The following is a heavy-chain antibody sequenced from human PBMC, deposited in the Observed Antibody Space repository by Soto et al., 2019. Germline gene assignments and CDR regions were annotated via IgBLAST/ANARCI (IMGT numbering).Heavy chain of an antibody. Sequence: QVQLVQSGAEVKKPGSSVKVSCKASGGTFSSYTISWVRQAPGQGLEWMGRIIPILGIANYAQKFQGRVTITADKSTSTAYMELSSLRSEDTAVYYCARDGSGYGDYLRYWVQGTLVTVSS. CDR2: IIPILGIA. CDR1: GGTFSSYT. D-gene: IGHD4-17*01. CDR3: ARDGSGYGDYLRY. V-gene: IGHV1-69*08. J-gene: IGHJ4*02.